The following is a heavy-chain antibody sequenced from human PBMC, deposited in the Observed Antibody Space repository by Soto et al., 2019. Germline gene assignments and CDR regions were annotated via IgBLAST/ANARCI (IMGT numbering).Heavy chain of an antibody. CDR1: GFTFSDYY. J-gene: IGHJ3*01. V-gene: IGHV3-11*01. CDR2: ISGPGSVI. CDR3: ARGKYPGSVDV. Sequence: QMQLVESGGGLVRSGGSLKLSCVSSGFTFSDYYMHWIRQAPGKGLEWVSYISGPGSVISYADSVKGRFTISRDNPKDSLFLKVNNLRAEDTGLNYCARGKYPGSVDVWGPGTMVTVSS.